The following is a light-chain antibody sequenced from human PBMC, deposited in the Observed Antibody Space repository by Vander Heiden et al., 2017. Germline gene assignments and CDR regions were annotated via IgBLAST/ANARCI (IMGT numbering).Light chain of an antibody. CDR1: GLVKAL. CDR3: QSSDTSGVLI. V-gene: IGLV3-25*03. Sequence: SSELTQPPSVSVSPGQTATITCPGDGLVKALAYWYQQKQGQAHVLVVKQDRERPAGIPERISGSSSGTTVTLTITGVQAEDEADYYCQSSDTSGVLIFGGGTRLTVL. CDR2: QDR. J-gene: IGLJ2*01.